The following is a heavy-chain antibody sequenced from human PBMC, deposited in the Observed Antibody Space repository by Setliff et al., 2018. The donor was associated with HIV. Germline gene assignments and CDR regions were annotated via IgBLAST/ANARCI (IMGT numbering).Heavy chain of an antibody. CDR1: GYTFTRYD. D-gene: IGHD5-12*01. Sequence: GASVKVSCKASGYTFTRYDINWVRQATGQGPEWMGWMNPNSANTGYAQKFQGRVTMTRNTSISTAYMELSSLRSDDTAVYYCARGRSGYDTGWFDPWGQGTLVTVSS. CDR2: MNPNSANT. CDR3: ARGRSGYDTGWFDP. V-gene: IGHV1-8*01. J-gene: IGHJ5*02.